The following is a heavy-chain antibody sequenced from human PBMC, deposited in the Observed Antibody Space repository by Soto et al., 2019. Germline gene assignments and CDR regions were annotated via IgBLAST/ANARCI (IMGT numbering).Heavy chain of an antibody. V-gene: IGHV4-39*01. CDR2: INHSENT. CDR1: GGCIGNSAYY. CDR3: ARRAPEGFDP. J-gene: IGHJ5*02. Sequence: SETPCLTCAVSGGCIGNSAYYRGWIRQAPGKGREWIGSINHSENTYLSPSLKDRVTMSVDTSKNSFSLKLRSATAADTGLYYCARRAPEGFDPWGQGTLVPVS.